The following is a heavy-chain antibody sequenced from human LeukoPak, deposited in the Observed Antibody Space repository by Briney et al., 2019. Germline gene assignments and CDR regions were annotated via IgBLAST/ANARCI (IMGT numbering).Heavy chain of an antibody. D-gene: IGHD6-19*01. J-gene: IGHJ4*02. V-gene: IGHV4-38-2*02. Sequence: SETLSLTCTVSGHSISSGYYWGWIRQPPGKGLEWIGTIYHSGSTYYNPSLKSRVSISVDTSKNQFSLKLSSVTAADTAMYYCARGTLYSGWSYYFDYWGQGSQVTVSS. CDR3: ARGTLYSGWSYYFDY. CDR1: GHSISSGYY. CDR2: IYHSGST.